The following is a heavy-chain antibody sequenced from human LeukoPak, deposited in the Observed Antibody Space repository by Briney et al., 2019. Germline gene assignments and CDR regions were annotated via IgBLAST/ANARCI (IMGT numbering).Heavy chain of an antibody. V-gene: IGHV4-39*07. CDR1: GGSISSSSYY. D-gene: IGHD6-6*01. CDR3: ARETGSIAARSDWFDP. Sequence: SETLSLTCTVSGGSISSSSYYWGWIRQPPGKGLEWIGSIYYSGSTYYNPSLKSRVTISVDTSKNQFSLKLSSVTAADTAVYYCARETGSIAARSDWFDPWGQGTLVTVSS. J-gene: IGHJ5*02. CDR2: IYYSGST.